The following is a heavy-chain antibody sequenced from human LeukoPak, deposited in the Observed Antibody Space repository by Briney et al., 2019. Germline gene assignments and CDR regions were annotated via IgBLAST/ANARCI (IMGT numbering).Heavy chain of an antibody. J-gene: IGHJ4*02. Sequence: GGSLRLSCAASGFTFISYWMHWVRQAPGKGLVWVSRINGYGSSTDFADSVKGRFTISRDNAKNTLYLQVNSLRAEDTAVYYCARDAPGNTALDYWGQGTLVTVSS. CDR2: INGYGSST. CDR3: ARDAPGNTALDY. V-gene: IGHV3-74*01. D-gene: IGHD5-18*01. CDR1: GFTFISYW.